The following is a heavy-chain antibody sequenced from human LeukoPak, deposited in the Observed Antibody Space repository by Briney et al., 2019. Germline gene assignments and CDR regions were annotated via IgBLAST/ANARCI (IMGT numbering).Heavy chain of an antibody. D-gene: IGHD5-24*01. CDR2: IQYSGSS. V-gene: IGHV4-59*01. Sequence: PSETLSLTCAVYGGSFSGYYWSWIRQPPGKGLEWIGYIQYSGSSNYNSSLKSRVTISVDTSQNHFSLKVSSVTAADTAVYYCARGKRWLQSPFDYWGQGTLVTVSS. J-gene: IGHJ4*02. CDR1: GGSFSGYY. CDR3: ARGKRWLQSPFDY.